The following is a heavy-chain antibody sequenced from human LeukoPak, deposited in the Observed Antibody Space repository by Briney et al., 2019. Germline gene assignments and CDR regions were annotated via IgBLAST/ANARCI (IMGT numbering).Heavy chain of an antibody. V-gene: IGHV3-49*04. CDR3: TRERIQLWLYAGMHV. J-gene: IGHJ6*02. Sequence: GGSRRLSCTAFGFIFGDHAISWVRQAPGKGLEWVGFIRSKAYRGTTEYAASVRGRFTISREDSISIDDLQMNSLKTEDTDVYYCTRERIQLWLYAGMHVWGQGTRVIVSS. D-gene: IGHD5-18*01. CDR1: GFIFGDHA. CDR2: IRSKAYRGTT.